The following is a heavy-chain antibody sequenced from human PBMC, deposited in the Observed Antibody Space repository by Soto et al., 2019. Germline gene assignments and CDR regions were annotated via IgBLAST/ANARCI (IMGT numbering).Heavy chain of an antibody. D-gene: IGHD2-15*01. CDR3: AKDSGWSGYCSGGSCYPNFDY. Sequence: SLRLSCSASGFTFSSYAMSWVRQAPGKGLEWVSTISGNGYSTYYADSVKGRFTISRDNSKNTLYLQMNSLRAEDMAVYYCAKDSGWSGYCSGGSCYPNFDYWGPGTLVTVSS. CDR2: ISGNGYST. CDR1: GFTFSSYA. J-gene: IGHJ4*02. V-gene: IGHV3-23*01.